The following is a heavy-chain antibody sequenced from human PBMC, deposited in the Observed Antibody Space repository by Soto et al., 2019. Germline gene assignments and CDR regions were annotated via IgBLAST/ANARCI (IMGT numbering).Heavy chain of an antibody. D-gene: IGHD3-16*01. V-gene: IGHV3-48*02. Sequence: PGGSLRLSCAASGFTFSSHCINWVRQAPGKGLEWVSYISGSGATKYYADAVKGRFTISRDNARNSLYLHISNLNDEDTAVYYCARAIRGLRYVVDYWGQGTLVTVSS. J-gene: IGHJ4*02. CDR2: ISGSGATK. CDR1: GFTFSSHC. CDR3: ARAIRGLRYVVDY.